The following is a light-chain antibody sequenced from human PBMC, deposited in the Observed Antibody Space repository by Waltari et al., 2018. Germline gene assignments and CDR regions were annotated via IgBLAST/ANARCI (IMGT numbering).Light chain of an antibody. CDR1: SSNIGSNT. J-gene: IGLJ3*02. CDR2: SNN. V-gene: IGLV1-44*01. CDR3: AAWDDSLNGWV. Sequence: QSVLTQPPSASGTPGQRATISCSGSSSNIGSNTVNWYQQLPGTAPKLLIYSNNQRPSGVPARFSGSKSGTSASLAISGLQSEDEADYYCAAWDDSLNGWVFGGGTKLTVL.